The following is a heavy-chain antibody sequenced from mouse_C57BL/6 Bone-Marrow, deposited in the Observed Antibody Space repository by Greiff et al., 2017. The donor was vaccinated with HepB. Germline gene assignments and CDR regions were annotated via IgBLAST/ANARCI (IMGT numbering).Heavy chain of an antibody. CDR1: GYTFTSYW. CDR3: TRDYGSSYVASWFAY. J-gene: IGHJ3*01. V-gene: IGHV1-69*01. D-gene: IGHD1-1*01. CDR2: IDPSDSYT. Sequence: QVQLQQPGAELVMPGASVKLSCKASGYTFTSYWMHWVKQRPGQGLEWIGEIDPSDSYTNYNQKFKGKSTLTVDKSSSTAYMQLSSLTSEDSAVYYCTRDYGSSYVASWFAYWGQGTLVTVSA.